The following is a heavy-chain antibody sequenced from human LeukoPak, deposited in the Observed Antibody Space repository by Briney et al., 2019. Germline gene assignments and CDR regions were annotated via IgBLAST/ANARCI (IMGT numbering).Heavy chain of an antibody. J-gene: IGHJ4*02. CDR1: GFTFSSYA. Sequence: GGSLRLSCAASGFTFSSYAVSWVRQAPGKGLEWVSAISGSGGSTYYADSVEGRFTISRDNSKNTLYLQMNSLRAEDTAVYYCARDIVVVVAATPGYFDYWGQGTLVTVSS. V-gene: IGHV3-23*01. CDR3: ARDIVVVVAATPGYFDY. CDR2: ISGSGGST. D-gene: IGHD2-15*01.